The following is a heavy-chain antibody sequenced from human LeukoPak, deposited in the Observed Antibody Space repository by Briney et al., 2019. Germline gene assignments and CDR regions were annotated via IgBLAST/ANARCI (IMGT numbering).Heavy chain of an antibody. J-gene: IGHJ3*02. CDR2: ISSSSIHV. V-gene: IGHV3-21*01. CDR1: GFSFGTYS. Sequence: GGSLRLSCAGSGFSFGTYSMNWVRQAPGKGLEWVSSISSSSIHVNYADSVKGRFTISRDNAKNSLYLQMNSLRAEDTAVYYCARGLRNTDTFDIWGQGTMVTVSS. CDR3: ARGLRNTDTFDI.